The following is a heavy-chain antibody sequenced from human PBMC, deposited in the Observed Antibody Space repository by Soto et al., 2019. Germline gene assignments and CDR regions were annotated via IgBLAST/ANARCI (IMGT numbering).Heavy chain of an antibody. CDR1: GGAFSGHA. V-gene: IGHV1-69*13. CDR2: IIPFFKGT. J-gene: IGHJ6*02. CDR3: ARDVPLNYYDSTYSYYALDV. D-gene: IGHD3-22*01. Sequence: ASVKVPCKASGGAFSGHAISWLRQAPGQGLEWMGQIIPFFKGTKYAQKFQGRVTITADDSTSTAYMDLSGLTSEDTAVYYCARDVPLNYYDSTYSYYALDVWGQGTRVTVSS.